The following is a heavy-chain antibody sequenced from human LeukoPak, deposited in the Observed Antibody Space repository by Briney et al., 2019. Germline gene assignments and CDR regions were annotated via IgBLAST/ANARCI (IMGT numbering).Heavy chain of an antibody. D-gene: IGHD3-10*01. CDR1: GYSISSNYY. CDR2: IYHSGST. Sequence: SETLSLTCTVSGYSISSNYYWGWIRQPPGKGLEWIGSIYHSGSTYYNPSLKSRVTISVDTSKNQFSLKLSSVTAADTAVYYCARILWFGELYNWFDPWGQGTLVTVSS. CDR3: ARILWFGELYNWFDP. J-gene: IGHJ5*02. V-gene: IGHV4-38-2*02.